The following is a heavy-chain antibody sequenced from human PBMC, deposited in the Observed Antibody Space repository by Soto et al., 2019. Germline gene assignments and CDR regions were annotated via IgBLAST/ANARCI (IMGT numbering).Heavy chain of an antibody. D-gene: IGHD2-15*01. CDR3: ARFIVEIGAAGWGRPMDV. CDR1: GFTFSSHV. CDR2: VTERGSVA. Sequence: EVQLLESGGGLVQPGGSLRLSCAASGFTFSSHVMTWVRLGSGKGLEWVSTVTERGSVAYADSVKGRFTISRDNSKNALYLQMNSLPAEDTAVYYCARFIVEIGAAGWGRPMDVWGQGTTVIVSS. J-gene: IGHJ6*02. V-gene: IGHV3-23*01.